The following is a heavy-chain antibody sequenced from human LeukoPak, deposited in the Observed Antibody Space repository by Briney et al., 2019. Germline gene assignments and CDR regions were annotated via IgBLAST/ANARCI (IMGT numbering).Heavy chain of an antibody. CDR2: IKVDGTEK. CDR1: GFTFSSHW. CDR3: ARSIASVSSH. Sequence: GGSLRLSCAASGFTFSSHWMSWVRQAPGKGLEWLANIKVDGTEKYYVDSVKGRFTISRDNAKNSLYQQMNSLRAEDTAVYYCARSIASVSSHWGQGTLVTVSS. V-gene: IGHV3-7*01. D-gene: IGHD6-13*01. J-gene: IGHJ4*02.